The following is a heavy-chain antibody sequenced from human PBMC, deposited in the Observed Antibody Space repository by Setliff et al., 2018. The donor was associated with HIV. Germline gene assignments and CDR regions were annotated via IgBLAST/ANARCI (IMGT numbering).Heavy chain of an antibody. CDR2: IYYRGST. V-gene: IGHV4-39*07. D-gene: IGHD6-13*01. CDR3: ARGGSRGSWYWDY. J-gene: IGHJ4*02. Sequence: SETLSLTCTVSGGSISSSSYYWGWIRQPPGKGLEWIGSIYYRGSTNYNPSLKSRVTMSVDTSKNHFSLRLSSVTAADTAVYYCARGGSRGSWYWDYWGQGTLVTVSS. CDR1: GGSISSSSYY.